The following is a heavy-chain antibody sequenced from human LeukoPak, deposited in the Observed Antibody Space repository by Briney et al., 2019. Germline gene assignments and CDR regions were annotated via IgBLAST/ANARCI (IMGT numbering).Heavy chain of an antibody. D-gene: IGHD6-19*01. J-gene: IGHJ4*02. V-gene: IGHV4-4*07. CDR1: GGSISSYY. Sequence: SETLSLTCTVSGGSISSYYWSWIRQPAGKGLEWTGRIYTSGSTNYNPSLKSRVTMSVDTSKNQFSLKLSSVTAADTAVYYCARGVYSSGWYVFDYWGQRTLVTVSS. CDR3: ARGVYSSGWYVFDY. CDR2: IYTSGST.